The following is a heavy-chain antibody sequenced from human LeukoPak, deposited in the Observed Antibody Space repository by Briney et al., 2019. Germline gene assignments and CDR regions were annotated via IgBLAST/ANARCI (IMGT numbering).Heavy chain of an antibody. CDR3: VTYYYDSSGYYASHFFDY. CDR2: INHSGST. V-gene: IGHV4-39*01. Sequence: SQTLSLTCTVSGGSISSGSYYWSWIRQPPGKGLEWIGEINHSGSTNYNPSLKSRVTISVDTSKNQFSLKLSSVTAADTAVYYCVTYYYDSSGYYASHFFDYWGQGTLVTVSS. CDR1: GGSISSGSYY. J-gene: IGHJ4*02. D-gene: IGHD3-22*01.